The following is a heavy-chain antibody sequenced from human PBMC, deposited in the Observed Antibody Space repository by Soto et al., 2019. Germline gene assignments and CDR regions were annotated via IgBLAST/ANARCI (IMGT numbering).Heavy chain of an antibody. J-gene: IGHJ2*01. CDR2: ISDDGSNK. CDR3: ARESPLGYDSSGYQAHWYFDL. Sequence: QVQLVESGGGVVQPGRSLRLSCAASGFTFSSYAMNWVRQAPGKGLEWVAVISDDGSNKYYADSVKGRFTISRDNSKNTLYLQRNSLGAEDTAVYYCARESPLGYDSSGYQAHWYFDLWGRGTLVTVSS. V-gene: IGHV3-30-3*01. CDR1: GFTFSSYA. D-gene: IGHD3-22*01.